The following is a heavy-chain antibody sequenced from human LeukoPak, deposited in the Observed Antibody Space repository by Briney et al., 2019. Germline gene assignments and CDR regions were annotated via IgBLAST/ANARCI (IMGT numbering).Heavy chain of an antibody. CDR1: GYTFTGYY. V-gene: IGHV1-2*02. Sequence: ASVTVSFKSSGYTFTGYYMHWVRQAPGQGHEWMGLINPNSGGTNYAQAFQVRVTMTRDTSISTAYLELSRLRSDDTAVYYCARVAAASYYYYYYMDVWGKGTTVTVSS. J-gene: IGHJ6*03. CDR3: ARVAAASYYYYYYMDV. D-gene: IGHD2-2*01. CDR2: INPNSGGT.